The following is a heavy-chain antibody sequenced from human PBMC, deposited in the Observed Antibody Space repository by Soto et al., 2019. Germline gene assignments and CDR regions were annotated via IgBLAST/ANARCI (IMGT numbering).Heavy chain of an antibody. D-gene: IGHD3-10*01. CDR2: ISYDGSDK. CDR1: GLTFIGQY. Sequence: QVQLVQSGGGLVKPGESLRLSCEVTGLTFIGQYMIWIRQAPGKGLEWVAVISYDGSDKHYADSVKGRFTISRDNFKNTLYLKMNSLRAEDTAVYYCARPTMIRGVLGYWGQGTLVTISS. V-gene: IGHV3-30*03. CDR3: ARPTMIRGVLGY. J-gene: IGHJ4*02.